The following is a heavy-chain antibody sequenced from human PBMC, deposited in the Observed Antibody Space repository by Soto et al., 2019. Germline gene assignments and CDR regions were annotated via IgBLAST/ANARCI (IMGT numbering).Heavy chain of an antibody. V-gene: IGHV1-69*12. D-gene: IGHD2-21*02. CDR3: ASCLVTSYFYYYGMDV. Sequence: QVQLVQSGAEVKNPGSSVKVSCKASGGTFSSYSISWVRQAPGQGLEWMGGTIPIFGTTNYAQKFQGRVTITADESTSTAYLELSSLRSEDTAVYYCASCLVTSYFYYYGMDVWGQGTTVTVSS. CDR1: GGTFSSYS. J-gene: IGHJ6*02. CDR2: TIPIFGTT.